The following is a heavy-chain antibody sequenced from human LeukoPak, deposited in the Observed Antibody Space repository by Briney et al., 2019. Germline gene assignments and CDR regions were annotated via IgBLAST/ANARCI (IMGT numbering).Heavy chain of an antibody. Sequence: PSETLSLTCTVSGGSISSYYWSWIRQPAGKGLEWIGRIYTSGSTNYNPSLKSRVTMSVDTSKNQFSLKLSSVTATDTAVYYCARDKGRAAAGNWFDPWGQGTLVTVSS. J-gene: IGHJ5*02. D-gene: IGHD6-13*01. CDR1: GGSISSYY. V-gene: IGHV4-4*07. CDR3: ARDKGRAAAGNWFDP. CDR2: IYTSGST.